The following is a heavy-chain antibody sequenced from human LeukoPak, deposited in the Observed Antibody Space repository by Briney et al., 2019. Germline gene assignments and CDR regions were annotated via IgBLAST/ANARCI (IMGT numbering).Heavy chain of an antibody. Sequence: GGSLRLSCAASGFTVSSNYMSWVRQAPGKGLEWVSVIYSGGSTYYADSVKGRFTISRDNSKNTLYLQMNSLRAEDTAVYYCVSVEAGLQDAFDIWGQGTMVTVSS. CDR2: IYSGGST. V-gene: IGHV3-66*01. CDR1: GFTVSSNY. CDR3: VSVEAGLQDAFDI. J-gene: IGHJ3*02. D-gene: IGHD4-11*01.